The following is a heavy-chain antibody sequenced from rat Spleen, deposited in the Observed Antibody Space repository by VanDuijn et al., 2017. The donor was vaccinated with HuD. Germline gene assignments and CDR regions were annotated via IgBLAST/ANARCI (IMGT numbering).Heavy chain of an antibody. V-gene: IGHV5-20*01. J-gene: IGHJ4*01. Sequence: EVQLVESGGGLVQPGRSMKLSCAASGFTFSNYDMAWVRQAPTKGLEWVESISYDGSSTYYRDSVKGRFSISRDNAKTTLYLQMDSLRSEDTATYYCTTEGGDYYDGTYYYGFMDAWGQGASVTVSS. D-gene: IGHD1-12*02. CDR3: TTEGGDYYDGTYYYGFMDA. CDR1: GFTFSNYD. CDR2: ISYDGSST.